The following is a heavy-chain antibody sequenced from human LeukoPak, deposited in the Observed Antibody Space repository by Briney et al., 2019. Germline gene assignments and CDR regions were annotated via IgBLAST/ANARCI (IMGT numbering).Heavy chain of an antibody. CDR2: ISAYNGNT. CDR3: ARPKCSGGSCYWSFFY. CDR1: GYTFTSYG. Sequence: ASVKVSCKASGYTFTSYGISWVRQAPGQGLERMGWISAYNGNTNYAQKLQGRVTMTTGTSTSTAYMELRSLRSDDTAVYYCARPKCSGGSCYWSFFYWGQGTLVTVSS. J-gene: IGHJ4*02. D-gene: IGHD2-15*01. V-gene: IGHV1-18*01.